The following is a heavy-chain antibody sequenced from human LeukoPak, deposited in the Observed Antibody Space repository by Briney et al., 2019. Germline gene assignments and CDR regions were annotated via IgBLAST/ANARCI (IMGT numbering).Heavy chain of an antibody. CDR1: GFAFDDYG. J-gene: IGHJ4*02. CDR2: ISGSGGST. V-gene: IGHV3-23*01. Sequence: GGSLRLSCAASGFAFDDYGMSWVRQAPGKGLEWVSAISGSGGSTYYADSVKGRFTISRDNSKNTPYLQMNSLRAEDTAVYYCAKDGPYSGYDYFDYWGQGTLVTVSS. D-gene: IGHD5-12*01. CDR3: AKDGPYSGYDYFDY.